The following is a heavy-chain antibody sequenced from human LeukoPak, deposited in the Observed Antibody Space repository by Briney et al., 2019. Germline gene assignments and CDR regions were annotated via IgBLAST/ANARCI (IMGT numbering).Heavy chain of an antibody. D-gene: IGHD2-15*01. CDR3: ARHVLKRWYFDL. J-gene: IGHJ2*01. V-gene: IGHV4-34*01. Sequence: SETLSLTCAVYGGSFSGYYWSWIRQPPGKGLEWIGEINHSGRANYNPSLKSRVTISVDTSKNQFSLRLSSVTAADTAVYYCARHVLKRWYFDLWGRGTLVTVSS. CDR1: GGSFSGYY. CDR2: INHSGRA.